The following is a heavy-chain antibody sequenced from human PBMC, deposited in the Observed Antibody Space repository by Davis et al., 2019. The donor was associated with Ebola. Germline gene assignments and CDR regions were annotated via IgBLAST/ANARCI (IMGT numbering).Heavy chain of an antibody. CDR2: IYSSGTT. Sequence: GGSLRLSCEASKFTFSGYSMSWVRQAPGQGPEWVSVIYSSGTTSYADSVKGRFTISRDNSKNTVYLEMNSLRAEDTAVYSCARIAPKYSSSLADYWGQGTLVTVSS. V-gene: IGHV3-66*01. CDR1: KFTFSGYS. J-gene: IGHJ4*02. CDR3: ARIAPKYSSSLADY. D-gene: IGHD6-6*01.